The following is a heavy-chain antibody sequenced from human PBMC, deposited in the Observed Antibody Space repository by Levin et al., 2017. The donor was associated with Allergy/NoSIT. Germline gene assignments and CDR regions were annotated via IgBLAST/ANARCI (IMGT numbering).Heavy chain of an antibody. V-gene: IGHV2-70*11. CDR3: ARRRWRDTAMTDYGMDV. CDR1: GFSLSTSGMC. J-gene: IGHJ6*02. D-gene: IGHD5-18*01. Sequence: SGPTLVKPTQTFTLTCTFSGFSLSTSGMCVSWIRQPPGKALEWLARIDWDDDKYYSTSLKTRLTISKDTSKNQVVLTMTNMDPVDTATYYCARRRWRDTAMTDYGMDVWGQGTTVTVSS. CDR2: IDWDDDK.